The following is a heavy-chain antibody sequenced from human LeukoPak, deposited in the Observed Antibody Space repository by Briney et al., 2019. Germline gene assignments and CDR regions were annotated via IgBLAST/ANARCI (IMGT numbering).Heavy chain of an antibody. D-gene: IGHD1-26*01. CDR2: MYFSGST. CDR3: ASAASYSVDY. Sequence: SETLSLTCTVSGGSVSSSFYYWGWIRQPPGKGLEWIGSMYFSGSTHYNPSLKSQVTISVDTSKNQFSLKLISVTAAVMVVYYCASAASYSVDYWGQGTLVSVSS. J-gene: IGHJ4*02. V-gene: IGHV4-39*01. CDR1: GGSVSSSFYY.